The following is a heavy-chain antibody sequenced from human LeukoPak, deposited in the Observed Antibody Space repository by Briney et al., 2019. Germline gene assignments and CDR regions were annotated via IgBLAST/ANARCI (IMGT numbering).Heavy chain of an antibody. CDR1: GYTFTSYG. CDR2: ISAYSGNT. Sequence: GASVKVSCKASGYTFTSYGISWVRQAPGQGLEWMGWISAYSGNTNYAQKLQGRVTMTTDTSTSTAYMELRSLRSDDTAVYYCARDRGPYDILTGGDYWGQGTLVTVSS. D-gene: IGHD3-9*01. CDR3: ARDRGPYDILTGGDY. J-gene: IGHJ4*02. V-gene: IGHV1-18*01.